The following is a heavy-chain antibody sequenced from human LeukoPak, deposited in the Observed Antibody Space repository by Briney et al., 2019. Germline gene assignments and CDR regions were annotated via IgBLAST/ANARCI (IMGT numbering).Heavy chain of an antibody. CDR3: AREVGDYYDSSGSFGY. D-gene: IGHD3-22*01. V-gene: IGHV3-74*01. CDR1: GFTFSSYW. J-gene: IGHJ4*02. Sequence: GGSLRLSCAASGFTFSSYWMHWVRQAPGKGLVWGSRINSDGSRIRYADSVKGRFTISRDNAKNTLYLQMNSLRAEDTAVYYCAREVGDYYDSSGSFGYWGQGTLVTVSS. CDR2: INSDGSRI.